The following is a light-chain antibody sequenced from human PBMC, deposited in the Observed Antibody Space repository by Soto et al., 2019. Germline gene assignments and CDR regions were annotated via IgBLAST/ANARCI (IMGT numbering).Light chain of an antibody. CDR2: EVS. J-gene: IGLJ1*01. CDR3: SSYTSSSYPA. V-gene: IGLV2-14*01. CDR1: SSDVGGYDY. Sequence: QSVLTQPASVSGSPGQSITISCTGTSSDVGGYDYVSWYQQHPGKAPKLMIYEVSNRPSGVSNRFSGSKSGNTASLTISGLQAEDEADYYCSSYTSSSYPAFGTGTKVTVL.